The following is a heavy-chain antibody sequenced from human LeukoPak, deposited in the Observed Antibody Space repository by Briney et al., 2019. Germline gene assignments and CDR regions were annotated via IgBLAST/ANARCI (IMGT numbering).Heavy chain of an antibody. V-gene: IGHV3-53*01. J-gene: IGHJ6*02. CDR2: VYSGGNT. Sequence: GGSLRLSCAASGFTFSNNYMIWVRQAPGKGLEWVSLVYSGGNTYFADSVRGRFTISRDNSKNTLLLQMNSLRAEDTALYYCARATDYYYGMDVWGQGTTVTVSS. CDR3: ARATDYYYGMDV. CDR1: GFTFSNNY.